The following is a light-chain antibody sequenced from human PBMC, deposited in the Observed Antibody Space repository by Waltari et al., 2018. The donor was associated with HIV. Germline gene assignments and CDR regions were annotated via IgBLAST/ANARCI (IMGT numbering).Light chain of an antibody. CDR1: RSNIGSNT. V-gene: IGLV1-44*01. J-gene: IGLJ3*02. CDR2: SNN. Sequence: QSVLTQPPSASGTPGQRVTISCSGRRSNIGSNTVNWYQQLPGTAPKLLIYSNNQRPSGVPDRFSGSKSGTSVSLAISGLQSEDDTDYYCAAWDDSLNGWVFGGGTKLTVL. CDR3: AAWDDSLNGWV.